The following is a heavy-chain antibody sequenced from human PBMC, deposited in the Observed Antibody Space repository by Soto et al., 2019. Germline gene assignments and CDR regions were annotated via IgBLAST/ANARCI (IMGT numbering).Heavy chain of an antibody. Sequence: QVHLVQSGAEVKKPGASVKVSCKGSGCAFTTYGITWVRQAPGQGLEWMGWISAHNGNTNYAQKLQGRDTVTRDTSTSTAYMELRSLRSDDTAVYYCARGRYGDYWGQGALVTVSS. J-gene: IGHJ4*02. CDR2: ISAHNGNT. V-gene: IGHV1-18*01. CDR3: ARGRYGDY. D-gene: IGHD1-1*01. CDR1: GCAFTTYG.